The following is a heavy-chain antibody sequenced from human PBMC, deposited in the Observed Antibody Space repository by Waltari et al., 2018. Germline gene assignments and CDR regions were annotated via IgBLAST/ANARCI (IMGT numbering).Heavy chain of an antibody. D-gene: IGHD3-22*01. CDR3: ARISSSGYWRAGFDY. CDR2: ISGSGGST. J-gene: IGHJ4*02. Sequence: EVQLLESGGGLVQPGGSLRLSCAASGFTFSSYAMSWVRQAPGKGLEWVSVISGSGGSTNYADSVKGRFTISRDNSKNTLFMQMDSLRAEDTAVYYCARISSSGYWRAGFDYWGQGTLVTVSS. V-gene: IGHV3-23*01. CDR1: GFTFSSYA.